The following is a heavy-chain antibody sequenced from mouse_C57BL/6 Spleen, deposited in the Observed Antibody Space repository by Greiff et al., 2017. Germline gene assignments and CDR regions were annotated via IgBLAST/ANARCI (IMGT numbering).Heavy chain of an antibody. D-gene: IGHD2-4*01. J-gene: IGHJ2*01. Sequence: VQLQQSGPELVKPGASVKISCKASGYTFTDYYMNWVKQSHGKSLEWIGDINPNNGGTSYNQKFKGKATLTVDKSSSTAYMELRSLTSEDSAVYDCARENDSSLDYWGQGTTLTVAS. V-gene: IGHV1-26*01. CDR2: INPNNGGT. CDR1: GYTFTDYY. CDR3: ARENDSSLDY.